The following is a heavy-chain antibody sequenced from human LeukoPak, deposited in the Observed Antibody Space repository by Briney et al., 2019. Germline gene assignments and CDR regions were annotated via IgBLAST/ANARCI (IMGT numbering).Heavy chain of an antibody. CDR1: GFTFSSYA. Sequence: GGSLRLSCAASGFTFSSYAMHWVRQPPGKGLEWVAVISYDGSNKYYADSVKGRFTISRDNSKNTLYLQMNSLRAEDTAVYYCASCIAAAGPLDYWGQGTLVTVSS. D-gene: IGHD6-13*01. V-gene: IGHV3-30-3*01. CDR3: ASCIAAAGPLDY. CDR2: ISYDGSNK. J-gene: IGHJ4*02.